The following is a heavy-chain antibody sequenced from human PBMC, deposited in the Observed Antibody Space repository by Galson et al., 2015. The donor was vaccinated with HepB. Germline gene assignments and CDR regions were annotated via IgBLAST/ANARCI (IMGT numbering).Heavy chain of an antibody. CDR2: ISSSSSYI. J-gene: IGHJ4*02. D-gene: IGHD1-14*01. Sequence: SLRLSCAASGFTFSSYSMNWVRQAPGKGLEWVSSISSSSSYIYYADSVKGRFTISRDNAKNSLYLQMNSLRAEDTAVYYCAREGGHAGPEVDYWGQGTLVTVSS. V-gene: IGHV3-21*01. CDR1: GFTFSSYS. CDR3: AREGGHAGPEVDY.